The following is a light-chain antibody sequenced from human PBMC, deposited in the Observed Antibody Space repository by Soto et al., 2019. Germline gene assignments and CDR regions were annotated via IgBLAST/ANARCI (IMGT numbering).Light chain of an antibody. CDR1: RSDVGRYNL. V-gene: IGLV2-23*01. Sequence: QSALTQPASVSGSPGQSITISCTGTRSDVGRYNLVSWYKLHPGKAPKLMIYEGTKRPSGVSNRFSGSKSGSTASLTISGLQAEDEADYYCCSYAGSRSYVVFGGGTKLTVL. J-gene: IGLJ2*01. CDR2: EGT. CDR3: CSYAGSRSYVV.